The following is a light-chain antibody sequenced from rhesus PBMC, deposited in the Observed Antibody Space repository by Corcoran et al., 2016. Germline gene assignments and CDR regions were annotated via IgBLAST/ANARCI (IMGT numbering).Light chain of an antibody. Sequence: DIQMTQSPSSLSASVGDRVTVTCRASQGINRALSWYQQKLVKAPTLLIYLASSLQTGVSSLFNGSGSGTDFPITISNLQPEDVATYYCLQDYTTPWTFGQGTKVEIK. V-gene: IGKV1-94*01. CDR2: LAS. CDR1: QGINRA. J-gene: IGKJ1*01. CDR3: LQDYTTPWT.